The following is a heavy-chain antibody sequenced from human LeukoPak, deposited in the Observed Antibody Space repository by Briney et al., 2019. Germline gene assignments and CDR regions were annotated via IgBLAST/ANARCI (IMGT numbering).Heavy chain of an antibody. V-gene: IGHV3-74*01. CDR2: INSDGSST. J-gene: IGHJ4*02. CDR3: ARDPSGDYGDYLDY. CDR1: GFTSSSYW. Sequence: GGSLRLSCAASGFTSSSYWMHWVRQGPGKGLVWASRINSDGSSTTYADSVKGRFTISRDNAKNTLYFQMNSLRAEDTAVYYCARDPSGDYGDYLDYWGQGTLVTVSS. D-gene: IGHD4-17*01.